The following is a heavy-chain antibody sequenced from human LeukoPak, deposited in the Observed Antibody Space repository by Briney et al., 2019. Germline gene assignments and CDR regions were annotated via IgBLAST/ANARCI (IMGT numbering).Heavy chain of an antibody. CDR2: INTDGTVT. V-gene: IGHV3-74*01. J-gene: IGHJ4*02. D-gene: IGHD4-17*01. Sequence: GGSLRLSCAASGFTFSKYWMLWVRQAPGKGLESVSRINTDGTVTTYADSVKGRFTISRDNAKNTLYLQMNSLRAEDTAVYYCARDLTSTTVTYFDYWGQGTLVTVSS. CDR1: GFTFSKYW. CDR3: ARDLTSTTVTYFDY.